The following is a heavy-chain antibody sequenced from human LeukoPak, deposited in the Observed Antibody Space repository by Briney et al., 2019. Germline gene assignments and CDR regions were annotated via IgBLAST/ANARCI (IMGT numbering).Heavy chain of an antibody. J-gene: IGHJ5*02. V-gene: IGHV3-53*01. CDR1: GFTFGDYA. CDR2: LYSGGTT. Sequence: PGGSLRLSCTASGFTFGDYAMSWVRQAPGKGLEWISVLYSGGTTYYADSVKGRFSISRDNSNNTLYLQMNSLRAEDTAVYYCARVNRGAYDSWGQGTLVTVSS. CDR3: ARVNRGAYDS. D-gene: IGHD5-12*01.